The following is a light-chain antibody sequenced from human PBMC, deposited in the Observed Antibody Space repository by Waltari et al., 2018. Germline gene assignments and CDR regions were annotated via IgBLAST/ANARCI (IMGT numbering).Light chain of an antibody. CDR2: DVS. J-gene: IGLJ2*01. CDR1: SSAVGGYNY. CDR3: SSYTSSSTPEVV. Sequence: QSALTQPASVSGSPGQSITISCTGTSSAVGGYNYVSCYQQHPGKAPKLIIYDVSNRPSGVSNRFSGSKSGNTASLTISGLQAEDEADYYCSSYTSSSTPEVVFGGGTKLTVL. V-gene: IGLV2-14*01.